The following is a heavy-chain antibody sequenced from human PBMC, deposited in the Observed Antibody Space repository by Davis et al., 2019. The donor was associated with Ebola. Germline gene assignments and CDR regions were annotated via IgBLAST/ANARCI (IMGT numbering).Heavy chain of an antibody. J-gene: IGHJ5*02. D-gene: IGHD6-19*01. V-gene: IGHV5-51*01. CDR3: ERHVSTGWFSWFDP. CDR1: GDNFSRSW. Sequence: KVSCKGSGDNFSRSWIGWVRQTPGKGLEWMGIIYLGDSDTRYKSSFEGQVTIPADKSMNTAYLQWNSLKASDTGIYYCERHVSTGWFSWFDPWGQGTPVTVSS. CDR2: IYLGDSDT.